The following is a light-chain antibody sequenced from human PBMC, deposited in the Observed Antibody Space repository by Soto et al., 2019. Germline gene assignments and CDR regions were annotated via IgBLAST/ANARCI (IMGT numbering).Light chain of an antibody. CDR3: GSYTSSSTPGV. J-gene: IGLJ1*01. CDR2: EVS. CDR1: SSDVGGYNY. V-gene: IGLV2-14*01. Sequence: QSALTQPASVSGSPGQSITISCTGTSSDVGGYNYVSWYQQHPGKAPKLMIYEVSNRPSGLSNRFSGSKSGNTASLTISGLQAEDEADYYCGSYTSSSTPGVFGTGTKLTVL.